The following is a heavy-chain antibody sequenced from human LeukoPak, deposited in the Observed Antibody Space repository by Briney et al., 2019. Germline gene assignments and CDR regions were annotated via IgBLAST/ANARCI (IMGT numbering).Heavy chain of an antibody. J-gene: IGHJ2*01. Sequence: PGGSLRLSCAASGFTFSSYGMSWVRQAPGKGLEWVSAISSSSSYTNYADSVKGRFTISRDNAKNSLYLQMNSLRAEDTAVYYCVRVGATSGWYFDLWGRGTLVTVSS. CDR1: GFTFSSYG. CDR3: VRVGATSGWYFDL. V-gene: IGHV3-21*01. CDR2: ISSSSSYT. D-gene: IGHD1-26*01.